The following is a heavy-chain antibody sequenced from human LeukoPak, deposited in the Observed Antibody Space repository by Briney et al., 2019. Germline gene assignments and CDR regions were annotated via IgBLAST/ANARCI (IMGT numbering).Heavy chain of an antibody. J-gene: IGHJ6*03. CDR2: INPSGGST. D-gene: IGHD3-10*01. Sequence: ASVKVSCKASGYTFTSYYMHWVRQAPGQGLEWMGIINPSGGSTSYAQKFQGRVTMTRDTSTSTVYMELSSLRSEDTAVYYCARNLPGYYGSGSYYNLFNYYYYYMDVWGKGTTVTVSS. V-gene: IGHV1-46*01. CDR3: ARNLPGYYGSGSYYNLFNYYYYYMDV. CDR1: GYTFTSYY.